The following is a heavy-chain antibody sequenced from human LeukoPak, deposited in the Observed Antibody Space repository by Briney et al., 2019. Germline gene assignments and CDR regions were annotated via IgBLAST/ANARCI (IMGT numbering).Heavy chain of an antibody. CDR1: GGSISSTSYY. CDR3: ARAGRDGYNYYFDY. J-gene: IGHJ4*02. Sequence: SETLSLTCAVSGGSISSTSYYWSWIRQPPGKGLEWIGYIHYSGSTNYNPSLKSRVTISVDTSKNQFSLKLSSVTAADTAVYYCARAGRDGYNYYFDYWGQGTLVTVSS. D-gene: IGHD5-24*01. CDR2: IHYSGST. V-gene: IGHV4-61*05.